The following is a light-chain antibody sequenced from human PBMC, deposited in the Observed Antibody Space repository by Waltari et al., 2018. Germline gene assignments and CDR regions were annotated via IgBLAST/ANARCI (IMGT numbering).Light chain of an antibody. J-gene: IGLJ1*01. Sequence: QSALTQPASVSGSPGQSITISCSGTDSDVGAYDFVSWYQQHPGKAPHLIIYEVRNRASGIFNRVSASKSGNTASLTISGLQAEDEADYYCSSYTTSSAPGVFGTGTRVTVL. V-gene: IGLV2-14*01. CDR1: DSDVGAYDF. CDR3: SSYTTSSAPGV. CDR2: EVR.